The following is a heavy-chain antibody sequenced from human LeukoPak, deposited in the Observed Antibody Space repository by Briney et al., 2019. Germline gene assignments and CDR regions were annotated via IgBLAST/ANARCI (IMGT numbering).Heavy chain of an antibody. CDR3: ARHEGSYGSSFDY. V-gene: IGHV4-39*01. D-gene: IGHD5-18*01. Sequence: SETPSLTCTVSGGSISSSSYCWGWIRQPPGKGLEWIGSIYYSGSTYYNPSLKSRVTISVDTSKNQFSLKLSSVTAADTAVYYCARHEGSYGSSFDYWGQGTLVTVSS. J-gene: IGHJ4*02. CDR2: IYYSGST. CDR1: GGSISSSSYC.